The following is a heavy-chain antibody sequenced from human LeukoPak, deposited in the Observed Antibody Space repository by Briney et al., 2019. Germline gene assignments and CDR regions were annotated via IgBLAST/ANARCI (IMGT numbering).Heavy chain of an antibody. V-gene: IGHV4-34*01. Sequence: SETLSLTCAVYGGSFSGYYWSWIRQPPGKGLEWIGEINHSGSTNYNPSLKSRVTISVDTSKNQFSLKLSSVTAADTAVYYCARAIFRGSYFDYWGQGTLVTVSS. CDR2: INHSGST. D-gene: IGHD1-26*01. J-gene: IGHJ4*02. CDR3: ARAIFRGSYFDY. CDR1: GGSFSGYY.